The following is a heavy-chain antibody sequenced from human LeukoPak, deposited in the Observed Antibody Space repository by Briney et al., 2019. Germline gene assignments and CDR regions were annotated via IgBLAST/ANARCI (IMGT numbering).Heavy chain of an antibody. CDR3: ARDMVGSGRFSLYYYYGMDV. CDR1: GLTFISYA. J-gene: IGHJ6*02. CDR2: ISYDGSNK. V-gene: IGHV3-30-3*01. D-gene: IGHD3-10*01. Sequence: GGSLRLSCAASGLTFISYAMHWVRQAPGKGLEWVAVISYDGSNKYYADSVKGRFTISRDNSKNTLYLQMNSLRAEDTAVYYCARDMVGSGRFSLYYYYGMDVWGQGTTVTVSS.